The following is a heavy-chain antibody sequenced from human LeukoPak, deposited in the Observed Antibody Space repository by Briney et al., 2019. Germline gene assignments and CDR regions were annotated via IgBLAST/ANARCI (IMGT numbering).Heavy chain of an antibody. J-gene: IGHJ4*02. CDR3: TRGGTTLDY. V-gene: IGHV3-74*01. CDR2: IDTDGSNT. D-gene: IGHD1-7*01. CDR1: GFTFSSYW. Sequence: GGSLRLSCAASGFTFSSYWMHWVRHAPGKGLVWVSRIDTDGSNTAYADSVKGRFTISRDNAKNTLYLQMNSLRAEDTAVYYCTRGGTTLDYWGQGTLVTVSS.